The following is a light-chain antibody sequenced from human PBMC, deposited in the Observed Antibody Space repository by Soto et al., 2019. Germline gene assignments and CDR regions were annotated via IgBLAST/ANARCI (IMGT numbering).Light chain of an antibody. CDR3: LQDNSYPRT. J-gene: IGKJ1*01. Sequence: AIQMTQSPSSLSASVGDRVSITCRASQGIGNELGWYQQKPGKAPKALIYAASSLQSGVLSRFSGSGSGTDFTLTISSLQPEDFATYFCLQDNSYPRTFGQGTKVDIK. CDR2: AAS. V-gene: IGKV1-6*02. CDR1: QGIGNE.